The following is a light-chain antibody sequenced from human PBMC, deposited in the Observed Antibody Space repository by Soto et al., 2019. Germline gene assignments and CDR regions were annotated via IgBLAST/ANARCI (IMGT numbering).Light chain of an antibody. V-gene: IGLV1-47*01. CDR3: AAWDDSLSALV. CDR2: RND. CDR1: SSNIESNY. J-gene: IGLJ3*02. Sequence: QSVLTQPPSASGTPGQRVTISCSGSSSNIESNYVYWYQQLPGSAPKLLIYRNDQRPSGVPDRFSGSKSGTSASLAISGLGSEDEADYYCAAWDDSLSALVFGGGTKVTVL.